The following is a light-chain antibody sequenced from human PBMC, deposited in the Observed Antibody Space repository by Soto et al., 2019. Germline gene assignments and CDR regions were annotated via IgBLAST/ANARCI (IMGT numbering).Light chain of an antibody. V-gene: IGLV2-14*01. CDR3: SSYTSSTTPVV. CDR1: SSDVGGYNY. J-gene: IGLJ1*01. CDR2: AFS. Sequence: SAPGQPSSVSGCPGQSITIPCTGPSSDVGGYNYISWYHQHPCKAPKLMSYAFSSQPSGASNRFHVSKSSNTASLPNSGLQAEDEADYYCSSYTSSTTPVVFGTGTRVTVL.